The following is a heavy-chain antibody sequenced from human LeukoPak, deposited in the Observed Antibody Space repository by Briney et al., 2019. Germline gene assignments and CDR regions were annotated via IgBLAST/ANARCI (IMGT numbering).Heavy chain of an antibody. J-gene: IGHJ4*02. V-gene: IGHV4-59*08. CDR2: IHYSGGIT. Sequence: PSETLSLTCTVSGGSISSYYWSWIRQPPGKGLEWIGYIHYSGGITYYNPSLKSRVTISVDTSKNQFSLSLSSVTAADTAVYYCARRPPYSSGYYPRDRALATDFDFWGQGTLVTVSS. D-gene: IGHD3-22*01. CDR3: ARRPPYSSGYYPRDRALATDFDF. CDR1: GGSISSYY.